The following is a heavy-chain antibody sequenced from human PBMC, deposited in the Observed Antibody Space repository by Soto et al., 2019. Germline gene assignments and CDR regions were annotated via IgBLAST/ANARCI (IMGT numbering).Heavy chain of an antibody. CDR2: ISGSGGSA. Sequence: QPGGSLRLSCAASGFTFSSYAMSWVRQAPGKGLEWVSAISGSGGSAYYADSVKGRFTISRDNSKNTLYLQMNSLSAEDTAVYYCAKAPNPRYDILTGYPSASTFDYWGQGTLVTVS. J-gene: IGHJ4*02. CDR1: GFTFSSYA. CDR3: AKAPNPRYDILTGYPSASTFDY. V-gene: IGHV3-23*01. D-gene: IGHD3-9*01.